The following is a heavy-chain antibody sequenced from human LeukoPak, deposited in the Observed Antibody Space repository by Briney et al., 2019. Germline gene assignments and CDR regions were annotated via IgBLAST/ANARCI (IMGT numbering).Heavy chain of an antibody. CDR2: ISGSGGST. V-gene: IGHV3-23*01. CDR3: AKGQLVRVDY. CDR1: GFTFSSYG. Sequence: GGTLRLSCAASGFTFSSYGMSWVRQAPGKGLEWVSAISGSGGSTYYADSVKGRFTISRDNSKNTLYLQMNSLRAEDTAVYYCAKGQLVRVDYWGQGTLVTVSS. D-gene: IGHD6-13*01. J-gene: IGHJ4*02.